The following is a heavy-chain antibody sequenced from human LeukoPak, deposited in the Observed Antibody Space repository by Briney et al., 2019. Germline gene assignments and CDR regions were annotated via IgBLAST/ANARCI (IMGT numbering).Heavy chain of an antibody. CDR3: ARGHSLWFDP. Sequence: WASVKVSCKASGYTFTSYDINWMRQASGQGLEWMGWINPNSGKTGYAQKFQGRVTTTRNTSISTVYMELTGLRSEDTAVYYCARGHSLWFDPWGQGTLVTVSS. CDR2: INPNSGKT. V-gene: IGHV1-8*01. J-gene: IGHJ5*02. CDR1: GYTFTSYD.